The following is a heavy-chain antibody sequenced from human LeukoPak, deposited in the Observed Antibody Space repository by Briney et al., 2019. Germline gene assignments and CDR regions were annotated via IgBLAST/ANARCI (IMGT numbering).Heavy chain of an antibody. CDR2: IGTAGDP. CDR3: AARPGEVAVPYDY. CDR1: GFTFSSYD. J-gene: IGHJ4*02. Sequence: GGSLRLSCAASGFTFSSYDMHWVRQATGEGLEWVSAIGTAGDPYYPGSVKGRFTISRDSSKNTLYLQMHSLRAEDTAVYYCAARPGEVAVPYDYWGQGTLVTVSS. V-gene: IGHV3-13*05. D-gene: IGHD2-15*01.